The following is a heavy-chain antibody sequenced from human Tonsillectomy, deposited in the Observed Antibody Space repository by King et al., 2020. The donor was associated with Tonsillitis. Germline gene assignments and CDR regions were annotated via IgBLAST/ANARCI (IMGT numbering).Heavy chain of an antibody. CDR3: TKDARLGLDAPFFDY. CDR1: GFTFSTSA. Sequence: VQLVESGGGLVQPGGSLRVSCAASGFTFSTSAMSWVRQAPGKGLEWVSGMSTGGDTWYADYVKGQFTLSRDNSKNTVYLQMNGLRGEDTAVYYCTKDARLGLDAPFFDYWGQGTLVTVSS. J-gene: IGHJ4*02. D-gene: IGHD6-19*01. V-gene: IGHV3-23*04. CDR2: MSTGGDT.